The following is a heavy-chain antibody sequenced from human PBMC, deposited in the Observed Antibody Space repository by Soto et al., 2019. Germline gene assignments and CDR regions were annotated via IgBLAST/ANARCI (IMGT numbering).Heavy chain of an antibody. CDR1: GDFDISYY. Sequence: QVQLQESGPGLLKPSETLSLTCTVSGDFDISYYWSWIRQPPGRELEWIGYIYYSGSTNYNPSLKSRATISVDASKNQFSLILTSVTAADTAVYYCAKTARSTMGRYFDSWGQGTLVTVSS. V-gene: IGHV4-59*02. J-gene: IGHJ4*02. CDR3: AKTARSTMGRYFDS. D-gene: IGHD5-12*01. CDR2: IYYSGST.